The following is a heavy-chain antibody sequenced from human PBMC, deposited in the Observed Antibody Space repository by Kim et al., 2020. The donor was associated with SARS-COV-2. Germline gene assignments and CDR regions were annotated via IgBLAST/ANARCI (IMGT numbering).Heavy chain of an antibody. D-gene: IGHD2-21*02. CDR3: ARDYFVVVTAQPGDY. Sequence: GGSLRLSCAASGFTFSSYSMNWVRQAPGKGLEWVSSISSSSYIYYADSVKGRFTISRDNAKNSLYLQMNSLRAEDTAVYYCARDYFVVVTAQPGDYWGQGTLVTVSS. CDR1: GFTFSSYS. J-gene: IGHJ4*02. CDR2: ISSSSYI. V-gene: IGHV3-21*01.